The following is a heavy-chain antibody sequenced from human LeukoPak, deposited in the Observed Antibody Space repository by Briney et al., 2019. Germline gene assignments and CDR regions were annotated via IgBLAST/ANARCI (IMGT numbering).Heavy chain of an antibody. V-gene: IGHV5-10-1*01. J-gene: IGHJ4*02. Sequence: GESLQISCKGSGYNFTNYWVSWVRQMPGKGLEWMGTIDPSDSYNNYSPSFQGHVTISADKSISTAYLQWSSLKASDTAMYYCARAYSRSRFDYWGQGTLVTVSS. CDR1: GYNFTNYW. CDR2: IDPSDSYN. D-gene: IGHD6-6*01. CDR3: ARAYSRSRFDY.